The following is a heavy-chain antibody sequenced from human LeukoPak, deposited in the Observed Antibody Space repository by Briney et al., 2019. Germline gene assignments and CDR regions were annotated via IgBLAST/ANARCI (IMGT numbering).Heavy chain of an antibody. Sequence: GGSLRLSCAASGFTFSSSAMNWVRQAPGKGLEWVSAISGSGGSTYYADSLKGRFTISRDNSKNTLYLQMNSLRAGDTAVFYCAKQGCSGGSCYFDYWGQGTLVTVSS. J-gene: IGHJ4*02. V-gene: IGHV3-23*01. CDR2: ISGSGGST. CDR1: GFTFSSSA. CDR3: AKQGCSGGSCYFDY. D-gene: IGHD2-15*01.